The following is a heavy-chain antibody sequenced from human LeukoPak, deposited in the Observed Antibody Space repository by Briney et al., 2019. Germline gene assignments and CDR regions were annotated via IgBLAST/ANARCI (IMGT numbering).Heavy chain of an antibody. CDR2: ISPKNGGT. Sequence: ASVKVSCKASGYTLTDYYMHWVRQAPGQGLEWMGWISPKNGGTDYAQKFQGRVTMTRDTSISTAYMELSRLRSDDTAVYYCASPLYCSSTSCYAHVYWGQGTLVTVSS. D-gene: IGHD2-2*01. CDR3: ASPLYCSSTSCYAHVY. CDR1: GYTLTDYY. V-gene: IGHV1-2*02. J-gene: IGHJ4*02.